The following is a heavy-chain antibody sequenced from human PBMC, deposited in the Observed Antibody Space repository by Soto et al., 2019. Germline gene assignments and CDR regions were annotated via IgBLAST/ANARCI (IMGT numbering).Heavy chain of an antibody. CDR2: ISAYNGNT. CDR3: ARDYLARKYYYDSSGYYDAFDI. V-gene: IGHV1-18*01. J-gene: IGHJ3*02. D-gene: IGHD3-22*01. CDR1: GYTFTSYG. Sequence: QVQLVQSGAEVKKPGASVKVSCKASGYTFTSYGISWVRQAPGQGLEWMGWISAYNGNTNYAQKLQGRVTMTTDTXTXSAYMELRSLRSDDTAVYYCARDYLARKYYYDSSGYYDAFDIWGQGTMVTVSS.